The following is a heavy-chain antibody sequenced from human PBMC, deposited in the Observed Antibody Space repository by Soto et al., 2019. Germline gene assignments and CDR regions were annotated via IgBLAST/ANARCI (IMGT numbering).Heavy chain of an antibody. V-gene: IGHV3-72*01. D-gene: IGHD4-4*01. CDR1: GFTFSDHY. CDR3: ARVHMTTVTTRKPHYYYYMDV. Sequence: GGSLRLSCAASGFTFSDHYMDWVRQAPGKGLEWVGRTRNKANSYTTEYASTVKGRFTISKDDSTNSLYLQMNSLKTEDTAVYYCARVHMTTVTTRKPHYYYYMDVWGKGTTVTVSS. CDR2: TRNKANSYTT. J-gene: IGHJ6*03.